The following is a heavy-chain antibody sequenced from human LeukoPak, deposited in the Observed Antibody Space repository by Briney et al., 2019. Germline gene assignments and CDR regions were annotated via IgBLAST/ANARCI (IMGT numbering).Heavy chain of an antibody. D-gene: IGHD1-26*01. J-gene: IGHJ4*02. V-gene: IGHV3-15*01. CDR1: GFTFSNFA. CDR2: IKSKTDGGTT. CDR3: TTDRGSGSYFDY. Sequence: GGSLRLSCAASGFTFSNFAMNWVRQAPGKGLEWVGRIKSKTDGGTTDYAAPLKGTFTISRDDSKNTLYLQMNSLKTEDTAVYYCTTDRGSGSYFDYWGQGTLVTVSS.